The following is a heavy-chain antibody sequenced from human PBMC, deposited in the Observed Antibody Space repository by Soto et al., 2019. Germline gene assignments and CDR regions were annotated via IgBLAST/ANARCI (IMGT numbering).Heavy chain of an antibody. J-gene: IGHJ5*02. CDR2: IYHTGTT. CDR3: ARGINYYDSSGDSWFDP. V-gene: IGHV4-30-2*01. Sequence: SETLSLTCSFSSSSIYSGVFSWTWIGQPPGKGLEWIGYIYHTGTTYYNMFLKSRVTISVDRSKNQFSLKLSSVTAADTAVYYCARGINYYDSSGDSWFDPWGQGTLVTVS. CDR1: SSSIYSGVFS. D-gene: IGHD3-22*01.